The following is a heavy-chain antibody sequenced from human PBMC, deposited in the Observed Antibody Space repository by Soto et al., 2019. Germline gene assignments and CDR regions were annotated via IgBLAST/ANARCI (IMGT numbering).Heavy chain of an antibody. CDR3: ARGQEDCSGGSCYDGGDYFDY. CDR2: IIPILGIA. Sequence: SVKVSCKASGGTFSSYTISWVRQAPGQGLEWMGRIIPILGIANYAQKFQGRVTITADKSTSTAYMELSSLRSEDTAVYYCARGQEDCSGGSCYDGGDYFDYWGQGTLVTVSS. D-gene: IGHD2-15*01. J-gene: IGHJ4*02. V-gene: IGHV1-69*02. CDR1: GGTFSSYT.